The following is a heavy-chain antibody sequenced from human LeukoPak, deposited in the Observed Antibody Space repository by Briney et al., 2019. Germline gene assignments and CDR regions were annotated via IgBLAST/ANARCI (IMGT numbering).Heavy chain of an antibody. CDR1: GGSISSSSYY. CDR2: INHSGST. V-gene: IGHV4-39*07. Sequence: KPSETLSLTCTVSGGSISSSSYYWGWIRQPPGKGLEWIGEINHSGSTNYNPSLKSRVTISVDTSKNQFSLKLSSVTAADTAVYYCARGTKYDILIDSSGYYFDYWGQGTLVTVSS. CDR3: ARGTKYDILIDSSGYYFDY. J-gene: IGHJ4*02. D-gene: IGHD3-22*01.